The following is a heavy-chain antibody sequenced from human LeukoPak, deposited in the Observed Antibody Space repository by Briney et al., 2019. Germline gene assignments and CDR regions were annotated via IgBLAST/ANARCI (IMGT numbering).Heavy chain of an antibody. CDR1: VYTFTIYG. D-gene: IGHD2-15*01. CDR2: SSAYNGNT. J-gene: IGHJ6*03. V-gene: IGHV1-18*01. CDR3: ARSAGCSGGSCYGGYMDV. Sequence: ASVKVSCMASVYTFTIYGISWVRQAPGQGREWMGWSSAYNGNTNYAQKLQGRVTMTTDTSTGTAYMELRSLRSDDTAVYYCARSAGCSGGSCYGGYMDVWGKGTTVSVSS.